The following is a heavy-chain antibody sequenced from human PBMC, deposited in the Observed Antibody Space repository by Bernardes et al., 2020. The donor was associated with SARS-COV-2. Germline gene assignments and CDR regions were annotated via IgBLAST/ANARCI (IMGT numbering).Heavy chain of an antibody. V-gene: IGHV5-51*01. J-gene: IGHJ4*02. CDR1: GYSLTRYW. D-gene: IGHD6-19*01. CDR3: ARLVGWYVGDYFDY. Sequence: GASLKNSSKGSGYSLTRYWIGWVRPIPGKGLEWMGIIYPGDSDTRYSPSFQGQVTISADKSISTAYLQWSSLKASDTAMYYCARLVGWYVGDYFDYWGQGTLVTVSS. CDR2: IYPGDSDT.